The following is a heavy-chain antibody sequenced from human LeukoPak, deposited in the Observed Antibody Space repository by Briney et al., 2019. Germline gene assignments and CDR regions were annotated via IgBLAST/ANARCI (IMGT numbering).Heavy chain of an antibody. CDR2: IYYSGST. CDR3: ARDSGTTGEVRFDP. J-gene: IGHJ5*02. V-gene: IGHV4-59*12. CDR1: GGSISSYY. D-gene: IGHD3-10*01. Sequence: SETLSLTCTVSGGSISSYYWSWIRQPPGKGLEWIGYIYYSGSTNYNPSLKSRVTMSIDTSNNQFSLRLRFVTAADTAVYYCARDSGTTGEVRFDPWGQGTLVTVSS.